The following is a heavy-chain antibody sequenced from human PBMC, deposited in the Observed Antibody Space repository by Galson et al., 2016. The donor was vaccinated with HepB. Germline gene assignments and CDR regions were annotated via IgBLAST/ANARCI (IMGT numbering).Heavy chain of an antibody. CDR2: IYNSGST. CDR1: GDSIISSRYYY. Sequence: TLSLTCTVSGDSIISSRYYYWTWIRQPVGRELEWIGLIYNSGSTNYNPSLKSRVNISLDTPKNQFSLKLRAVTAADTAVYYCAREFGTWGQGTLVTVSS. CDR3: AREFGT. D-gene: IGHD3-10*01. J-gene: IGHJ5*02. V-gene: IGHV4-61*02.